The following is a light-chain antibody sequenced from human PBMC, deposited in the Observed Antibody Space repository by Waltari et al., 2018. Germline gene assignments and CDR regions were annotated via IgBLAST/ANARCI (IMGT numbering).Light chain of an antibody. CDR3: QMYVRLPAT. J-gene: IGKJ1*01. CDR1: QSVSRAL. V-gene: IGKV3D-20*02. CDR2: DAF. Sequence: EIVLTQSPGTLSLSPGERATLSCRASQSVSRALAWYQQTPGQAPRLLIYDAFKRAAGIPDRFSGSVTGTDFSLTISRLEPEDFAVYYCQMYVRLPATFGQGTTVEIK.